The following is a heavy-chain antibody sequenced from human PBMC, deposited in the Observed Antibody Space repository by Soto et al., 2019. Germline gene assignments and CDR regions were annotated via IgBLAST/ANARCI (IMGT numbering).Heavy chain of an antibody. CDR3: ARVRGGRIVVVVTGHYYYCDTAV. CDR1: GFTFSSYS. Sequence: GGSLRLSCAASGFTFSSYSMNWVRQAPGKGLEWVSYISSSSTIYYADSVKGRFTISRDNAKNSLYLQMNSLRDEDTAVYYCARVRGGRIVVVVTGHYYYCDTAVCDKGHMVAVS. V-gene: IGHV3-48*02. CDR2: ISSSSTI. D-gene: IGHD2-15*01. J-gene: IGHJ6*04.